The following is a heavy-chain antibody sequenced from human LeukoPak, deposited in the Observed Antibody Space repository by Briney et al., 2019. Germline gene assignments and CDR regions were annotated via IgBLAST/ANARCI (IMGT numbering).Heavy chain of an antibody. D-gene: IGHD6-13*01. CDR3: ARALRDSSSWSLFDY. CDR1: GGSISSYY. CDR2: IYTSGST. Sequence: SETLSLTCTVSGGSISSYYWSWIRQPAGKGLEWIGRIYTSGSTNYNPSLKSRVTMSVDTSKNQFSLKLSSMTAADTAVYYCARALRDSSSWSLFDYWGQGTLVTVSS. J-gene: IGHJ4*02. V-gene: IGHV4-4*07.